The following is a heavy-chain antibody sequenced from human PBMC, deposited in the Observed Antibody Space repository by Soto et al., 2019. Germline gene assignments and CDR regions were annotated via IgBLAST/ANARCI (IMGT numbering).Heavy chain of an antibody. CDR1: GFTFNNGW. CDR3: TTDSTQTFCDGGPCYSVLTKIHDS. Sequence: EVQLVESGGGLVQPGGSLRLSCAASGFTFNNGWMSWVRQAPGKGLEWVGRIKSKAAGGTTDYSAPVQGRFTISRADSKNTVHLQMNSLKTEDTAVYYCTTDSTQTFCDGGPCYSVLTKIHDSWGQGTLVTVSS. V-gene: IGHV3-15*01. J-gene: IGHJ4*02. D-gene: IGHD2-15*01. CDR2: IKSKAAGGTT.